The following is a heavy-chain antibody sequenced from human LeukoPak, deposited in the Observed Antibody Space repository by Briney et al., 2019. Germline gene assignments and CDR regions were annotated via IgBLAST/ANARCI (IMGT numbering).Heavy chain of an antibody. V-gene: IGHV4-39*07. CDR3: ASTGDPLGAFDI. Sequence: SETLSLTCTVSGGSITRSSYYWGWIRQPPGKGLEWIGTIYYSGSSYYNSSLKSRVTISVDRSKNQFSLKLSSVTAADTAVYYCASTGDPLGAFDIWGQGTMVTVSS. J-gene: IGHJ3*02. CDR2: IYYSGSS. D-gene: IGHD3-10*01. CDR1: GGSITRSSYY.